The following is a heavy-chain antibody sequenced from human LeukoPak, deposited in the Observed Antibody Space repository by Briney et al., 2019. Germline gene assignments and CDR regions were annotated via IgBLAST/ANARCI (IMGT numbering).Heavy chain of an antibody. J-gene: IGHJ4*02. V-gene: IGHV5-51*01. CDR1: GYSFTSYW. D-gene: IGHD1-26*01. Sequence: GESLKISCKGSGYSFTSYWIGWVRQMPGQGLEWTGIIYPGDSDTRYSPSFQGQVTISADKSISTAYLQWSSLKASDTAMYYCARHRKWELLYSDYWGQGTLVTVSS. CDR3: ARHRKWELLYSDY. CDR2: IYPGDSDT.